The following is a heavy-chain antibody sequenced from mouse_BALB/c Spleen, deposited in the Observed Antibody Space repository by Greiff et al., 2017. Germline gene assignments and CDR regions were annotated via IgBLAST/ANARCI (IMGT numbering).Heavy chain of an antibody. J-gene: IGHJ1*01. CDR2: IYPYNGGT. CDR1: GYTFTDYN. D-gene: IGHD1-1*01. CDR3: ARGIITTVVAPSYWYFDV. Sequence: VQLQQSGPELVKPGASVKISCKASGYTFTDYNMHWVKQSHGKSLEWIGYIYPYNGGTGYNQKFKSKATLTVDNSSSTAYMELRSLTSEDSAVYFCARGIITTVVAPSYWYFDVWGAGTTVTVSS. V-gene: IGHV1S29*02.